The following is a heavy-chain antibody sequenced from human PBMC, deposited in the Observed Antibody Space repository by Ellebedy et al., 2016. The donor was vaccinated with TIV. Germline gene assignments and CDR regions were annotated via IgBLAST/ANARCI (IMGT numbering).Heavy chain of an antibody. V-gene: IGHV3-7*01. J-gene: IGHJ5*02. CDR1: GFTFSSYW. Sequence: GGSLRLXXAASGFTFSSYWMTWVRQAPGKGLEWVANIKHDGSVKYYGDSVKGRFTISRDNVKNSLSLEMNSLGAEDTAVYYCASRGSTSSWGQGTLVTVSS. D-gene: IGHD6-13*01. CDR2: IKHDGSVK. CDR3: ASRGSTSS.